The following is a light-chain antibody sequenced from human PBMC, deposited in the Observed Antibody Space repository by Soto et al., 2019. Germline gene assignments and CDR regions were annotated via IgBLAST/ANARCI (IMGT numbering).Light chain of an antibody. CDR1: QSISSW. J-gene: IGKJ1*01. CDR3: QQYYSYSAVA. CDR2: DAS. Sequence: DIQMTQSPSTLSASVGDRVTITCRASQSISSWLAWYQQKPGKAPKLLIYDASSLESGVPSRFSGSGSGTEFTLTISSLQPDDFATYYCQQYYSYSAVAFGQGTKVEIK. V-gene: IGKV1-5*01.